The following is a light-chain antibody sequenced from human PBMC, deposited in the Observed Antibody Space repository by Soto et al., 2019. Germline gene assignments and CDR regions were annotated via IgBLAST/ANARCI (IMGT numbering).Light chain of an antibody. CDR1: QSVTSNY. CDR2: GAS. V-gene: IGKV3-20*01. J-gene: IGKJ1*01. CDR3: QQYGRSLQT. Sequence: ETVLTQSPGTLSLSTGERATLSCRASQSVTSNYLAWYQQKPGQAPRLLIYGASIMATGIPDRFSGSGSGTDFTLIISRLEPEDFAVYYCQQYGRSLQTFGQGTKVEIK.